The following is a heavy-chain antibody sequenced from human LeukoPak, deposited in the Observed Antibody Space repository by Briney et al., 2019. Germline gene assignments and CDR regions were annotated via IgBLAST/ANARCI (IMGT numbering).Heavy chain of an antibody. CDR3: ARGPYAYTSSATLGSYNWFDP. CDR1: GYSFPNYW. D-gene: IGHD2-2*02. CDR2: IYPGDSHT. J-gene: IGHJ5*02. Sequence: GKSLKISCKGSGYSFPNYWIGWVRQMPGKGLEWMGIIYPGDSHTRYSPSFQDQVTISVDKSISTAYLQWSSLKASDTAMYYCARGPYAYTSSATLGSYNWFDPWGQGSLVTVSS. V-gene: IGHV5-51*01.